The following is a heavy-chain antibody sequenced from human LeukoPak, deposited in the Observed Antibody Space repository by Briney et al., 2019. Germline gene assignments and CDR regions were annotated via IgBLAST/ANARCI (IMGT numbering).Heavy chain of an antibody. D-gene: IGHD6-19*01. J-gene: IGHJ4*02. Sequence: PGGSLRLSCAASGFTFSNYAMTWVRQAPGKGLEWVGRIKSKTDGGATDYAAPVKGRFTISRDDSKTTLYLQMNSLKTEDTAVYYCTTEGYSSAWYPWFDYWGQGTLVTVSS. V-gene: IGHV3-15*01. CDR1: GFTFSNYA. CDR2: IKSKTDGGAT. CDR3: TTEGYSSAWYPWFDY.